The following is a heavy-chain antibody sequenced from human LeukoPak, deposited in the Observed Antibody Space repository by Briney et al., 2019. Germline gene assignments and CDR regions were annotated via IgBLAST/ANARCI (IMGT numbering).Heavy chain of an antibody. CDR1: GFTFSSYA. CDR2: ASGSGGST. CDR3: AKDLGSVVTPPSLDY. J-gene: IGHJ4*02. Sequence: GGSLRLSCAASGFTFSSYAMSWVRQAPGKGLEWVSSASGSGGSTYYADSVKGRFTITRDNSKNTLYLQMNSLRAEDTAVYYCAKDLGSVVTPPSLDYWGQGTLVTVSS. V-gene: IGHV3-23*01. D-gene: IGHD4-23*01.